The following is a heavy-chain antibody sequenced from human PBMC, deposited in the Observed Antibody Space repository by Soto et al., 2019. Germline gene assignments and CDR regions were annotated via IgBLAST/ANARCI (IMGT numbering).Heavy chain of an antibody. CDR1: GGSISSYY. J-gene: IGHJ4*02. CDR2: IYSSGST. CDR3: ARDHPHSYGVYFFDY. D-gene: IGHD5-18*01. V-gene: IGHV4-59*01. Sequence: SETLSLTCTVSGGSISSYYWSWIRQPPGKGLEWIGYIYSSGSTHYNPSLQNRVTISIDTSKNQVSLKVNSVTAADTAVYYCARDHPHSYGVYFFDYWGQGTTVTVSS.